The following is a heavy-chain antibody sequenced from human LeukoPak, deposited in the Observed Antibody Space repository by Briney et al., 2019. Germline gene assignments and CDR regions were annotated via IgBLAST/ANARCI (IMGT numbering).Heavy chain of an antibody. V-gene: IGHV1-18*01. J-gene: IGHJ4*02. Sequence: ASVKVSCKASGYTFTSYGISWVRQDPGQGLEWMGWISAYNGNTNYAQKLQGRVTMTTDTSTSTAYMELRSLRYDDTAVHYSAREEVAAAGTGVYYWGQGTLVAVSS. D-gene: IGHD6-13*01. CDR1: GYTFTSYG. CDR3: AREEVAAAGTGVYY. CDR2: ISAYNGNT.